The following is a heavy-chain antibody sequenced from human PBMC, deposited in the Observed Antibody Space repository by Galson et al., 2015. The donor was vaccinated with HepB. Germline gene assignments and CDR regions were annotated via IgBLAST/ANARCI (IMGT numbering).Heavy chain of an antibody. D-gene: IGHD3-22*01. CDR2: INPSGGST. J-gene: IGHJ6*02. Sequence: SVKVSCKASGYTFTSYYMHWVRQAPGQGLEWMGIINPSGGSTSYAQKFQGRVTMTRDTSTSTVYMELGSLRSEDTAVYYCARVTYYDSSGYPYYYYGMDVWGQGTTVTVSS. CDR1: GYTFTSYY. V-gene: IGHV1-46*01. CDR3: ARVTYYDSSGYPYYYYGMDV.